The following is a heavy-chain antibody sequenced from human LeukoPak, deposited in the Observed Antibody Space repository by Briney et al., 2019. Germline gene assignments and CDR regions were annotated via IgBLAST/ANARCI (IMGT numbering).Heavy chain of an antibody. V-gene: IGHV4-31*11. CDR2: IYYSGST. D-gene: IGHD3-3*01. J-gene: IGHJ4*02. Sequence: SETLSLTYGVSGGSISSGGYFWSWIRQHPGNGLEWIGYIYYSGSTDYNPSLQSRVNISVDTSKNQFSLKLSSVTAADTAVYYCARVEAYSFDYWGQGTLVTVSS. CDR1: GGSISSGGYF. CDR3: ARVEAYSFDY.